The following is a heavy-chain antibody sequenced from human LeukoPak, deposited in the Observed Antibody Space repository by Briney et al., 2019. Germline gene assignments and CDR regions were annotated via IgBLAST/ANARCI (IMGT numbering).Heavy chain of an antibody. Sequence: SVKVSCKASGGTFSSYAISWVRQAPGQGLEWMGRIIPILGIANYAQKFQGRVTITADKSTSTAYMELRSLRSDDTAVYYCARDRSGSSWYFPFDYWGQGTLVTVSS. CDR3: ARDRSGSSWYFPFDY. CDR1: GGTFSSYA. V-gene: IGHV1-69*04. J-gene: IGHJ4*02. D-gene: IGHD6-13*01. CDR2: IIPILGIA.